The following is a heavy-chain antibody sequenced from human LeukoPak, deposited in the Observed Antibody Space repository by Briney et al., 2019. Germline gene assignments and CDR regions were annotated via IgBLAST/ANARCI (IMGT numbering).Heavy chain of an antibody. Sequence: GGSLRLSCAASGFTFSSYSMNWVRQAPGKGLEGVSSISSSSSYIYYADSVKGRFTISRDNAKNSLYLQMNSLRAEDTAVYYCAREATVNIVVVPAPNWFDPWGQGTLVTVSS. CDR2: ISSSSSYI. J-gene: IGHJ5*02. CDR3: AREATVNIVVVPAPNWFDP. V-gene: IGHV3-21*01. D-gene: IGHD2-2*01. CDR1: GFTFSSYS.